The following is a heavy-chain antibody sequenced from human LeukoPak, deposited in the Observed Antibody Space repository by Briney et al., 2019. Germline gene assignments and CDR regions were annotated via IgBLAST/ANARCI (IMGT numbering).Heavy chain of an antibody. Sequence: QAGGSLRLSCAASGFTFTSHWMTWVRQAPGKGLEWVANIRGDGGDKYYVDSVKGRFTISGDNAKNSVYLQMNSLRGEDTAVYYCARDIDRAHGDWGQGTLVTVSS. CDR2: IRGDGGDK. CDR3: ARDIDRAHGD. J-gene: IGHJ4*02. V-gene: IGHV3-7*01. CDR1: GFTFTSHW. D-gene: IGHD2-15*01.